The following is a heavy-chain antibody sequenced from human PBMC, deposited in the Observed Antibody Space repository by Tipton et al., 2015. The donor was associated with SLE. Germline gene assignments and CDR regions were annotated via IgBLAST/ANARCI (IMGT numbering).Heavy chain of an antibody. J-gene: IGHJ2*01. Sequence: LRLSCTVSGGSISSHYWSWIRQPPGQGLEWIGYIYYSGSTNDNPSLKSRVTISVDTSKNQFSLKVSSVTAADTAVYYCARERVEAAGRRWYFELWGRGTLVTVSS. D-gene: IGHD6-13*01. CDR1: GGSISSHY. CDR2: IYYSGST. V-gene: IGHV4-59*11. CDR3: ARERVEAAGRRWYFEL.